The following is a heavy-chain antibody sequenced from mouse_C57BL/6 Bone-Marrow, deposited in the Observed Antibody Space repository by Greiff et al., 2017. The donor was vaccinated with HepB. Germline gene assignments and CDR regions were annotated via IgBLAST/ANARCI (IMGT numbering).Heavy chain of an antibody. CDR1: GYTFTDYE. D-gene: IGHD1-1*01. J-gene: IGHJ1*03. V-gene: IGHV1-15*01. CDR2: IDPETGGT. CDR3: TITTVVYWYFDV. Sequence: ESGAELVRPGASVTLSCKASGYTFTDYEMHWVKQTPVHGLEWIGAIDPETGGTAYNQKFKGKAILTADKSSSTAYMELRSLTSEDSAVYYCTITTVVYWYFDVWGTGTTVTVSS.